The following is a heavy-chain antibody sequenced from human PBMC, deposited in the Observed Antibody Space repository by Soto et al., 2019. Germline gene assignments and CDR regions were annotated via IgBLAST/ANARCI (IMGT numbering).Heavy chain of an antibody. CDR2: INSDGSSA. V-gene: IGHV3-74*01. Sequence: EVQLVESGGGLVQPGGSLRLSCAASGFTFSSYWMHWVRQAPGNGLVWLSRINSDGSSATYADSVKGRFTISRDKAKSTLYLQMNGLRAEDTAMYYCAIAPRYGMDVWGQGITVTVSS. CDR1: GFTFSSYW. J-gene: IGHJ6*02. CDR3: AIAPRYGMDV.